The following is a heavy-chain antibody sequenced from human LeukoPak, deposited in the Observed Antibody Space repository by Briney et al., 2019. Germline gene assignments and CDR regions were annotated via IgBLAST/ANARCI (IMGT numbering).Heavy chain of an antibody. D-gene: IGHD2-15*01. J-gene: IGHJ3*02. V-gene: IGHV1-2*02. Sequence: ASVKVSCKASGYTFTGYFMHWVRQAPGQGLEWMGWINPNSGGTNYAQKFQGRVTLTRDTSISTAYMELSRLRSDDTAVYYCAREEGIVVVVARSSAFDIWGRGTMVTVSS. CDR1: GYTFTGYF. CDR3: AREEGIVVVVARSSAFDI. CDR2: INPNSGGT.